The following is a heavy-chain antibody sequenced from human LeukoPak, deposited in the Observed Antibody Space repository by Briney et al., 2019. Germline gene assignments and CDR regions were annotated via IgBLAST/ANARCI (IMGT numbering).Heavy chain of an antibody. V-gene: IGHV1-69*06. J-gene: IGHJ5*02. Sequence: ASVKVSCKASGGTFSSYAISWVRQAPGQGLEWMGGIIPIFGTANYAQKFQGRVTITADKSTSTAYMELSSLRSEDTAVYYCAREGKDDGSGSFHWFDPWGQGTLVTVSS. CDR3: AREGKDDGSGSFHWFDP. CDR1: GGTFSSYA. CDR2: IIPIFGTA. D-gene: IGHD3-10*01.